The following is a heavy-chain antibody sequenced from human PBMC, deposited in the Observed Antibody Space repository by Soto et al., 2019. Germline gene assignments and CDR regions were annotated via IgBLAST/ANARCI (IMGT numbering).Heavy chain of an antibody. CDR3: ARGGNGYENWPPYYYYGMDV. Sequence: GGSLRLSCAASGFSLSSYPMHWVRQSTGKRLEWVAFIGLVFNTDYRGSVKGRFTISREDGENSLYLQMNSLRAEDTSVYFCARGGNGYENWPPYYYYGMDVWGQGTTVTVSS. CDR1: GFSLSSYP. J-gene: IGHJ6*02. CDR2: IGLVFNT. V-gene: IGHV3-13*01. D-gene: IGHD5-12*01.